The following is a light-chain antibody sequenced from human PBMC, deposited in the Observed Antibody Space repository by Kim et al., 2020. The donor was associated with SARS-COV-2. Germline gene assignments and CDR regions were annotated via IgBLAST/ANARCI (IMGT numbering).Light chain of an antibody. J-gene: IGKJ2*01. V-gene: IGKV1-9*01. CDR2: EAS. CDR3: QQLNSFPRT. CDR1: QAISSY. Sequence: QVTQSPSSLSAYVGRSVTITCRASQAISSYLAWYQQKPGMAPKLLIYEASTLQTGVPSRFSGSRSGTEFTLTINSLQPEDVATYYCQQLNSFPRTFGQGTKLEI.